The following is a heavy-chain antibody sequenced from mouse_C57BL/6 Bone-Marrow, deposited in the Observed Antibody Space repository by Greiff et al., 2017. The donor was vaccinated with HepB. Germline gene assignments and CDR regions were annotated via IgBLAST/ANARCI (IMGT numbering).Heavy chain of an antibody. CDR2: IWTGGGT. Sequence: VKLQESGPGLVAPSQSLSITCTVSGFSFTSYAISWVRQPPGKGLEWLGVIWTGGGTNYNSALKSRLSISKDNSKSQVFLKMNSLQTDDTARYYCARDYTTVVEGYWYFDVWGTGTTVTVSS. D-gene: IGHD1-1*01. J-gene: IGHJ1*03. CDR1: GFSFTSYA. V-gene: IGHV2-9-1*01. CDR3: ARDYTTVVEGYWYFDV.